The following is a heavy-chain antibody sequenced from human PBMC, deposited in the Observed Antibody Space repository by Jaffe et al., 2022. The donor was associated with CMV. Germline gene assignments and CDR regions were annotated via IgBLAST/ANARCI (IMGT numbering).Heavy chain of an antibody. V-gene: IGHV4-39*01. Sequence: QLQLQESGPGLVKPSETLSLTCTVSGGSISSSSYYWGWIRQPPGKGLEWIGSIYYSGSTYYNPSLKSRVTISVDTSKNQFSLKLSSVTAADTAVYYCARLPISSSWFTPVWFDPWGQGTLVTVSS. J-gene: IGHJ5*02. CDR3: ARLPISSSWFTPVWFDP. CDR1: GGSISSSSYY. CDR2: IYYSGST. D-gene: IGHD6-13*01.